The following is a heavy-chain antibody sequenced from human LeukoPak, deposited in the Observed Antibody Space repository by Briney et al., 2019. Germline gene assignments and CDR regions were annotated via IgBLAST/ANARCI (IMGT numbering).Heavy chain of an antibody. CDR1: GFTFSSYG. D-gene: IGHD3-22*01. CDR2: ISYDGSNK. J-gene: IGHJ4*02. CDR3: ATWKDYYDSSGPIDY. Sequence: GESLRLACAASGFTFSSYGMHWVRQAPGKGLEWVAVISYDGSNKYYADSVKGRFTISRDNSKNTLYLQMNSLRAEDTAVYYCATWKDYYDSSGPIDYWGQGTLVTVSS. V-gene: IGHV3-30*03.